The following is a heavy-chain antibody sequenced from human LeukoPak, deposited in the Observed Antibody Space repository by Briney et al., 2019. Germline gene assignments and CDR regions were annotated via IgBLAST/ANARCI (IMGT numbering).Heavy chain of an antibody. J-gene: IGHJ5*02. Sequence: ASVKVSCKASGYTFTGYYMHWVRQAPGQGLEWMGRINPNSGGTNYAQKFQGRVTMTRDTSISTAYMELSRLRSDDTAVYYCAILGYCSSTSCPSGWFDPWGQGTLATVSS. V-gene: IGHV1-2*06. CDR3: AILGYCSSTSCPSGWFDP. D-gene: IGHD2-2*01. CDR2: INPNSGGT. CDR1: GYTFTGYY.